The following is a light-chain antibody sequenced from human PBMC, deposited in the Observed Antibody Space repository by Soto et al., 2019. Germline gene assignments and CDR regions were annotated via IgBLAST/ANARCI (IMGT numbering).Light chain of an antibody. CDR3: CSYAGGYTLV. J-gene: IGLJ2*01. V-gene: IGLV2-11*01. CDR2: DVS. Sequence: QSALTQPRSVSGSPGQSVTISCTGTSSDVGGYNYVSWYQQEPGKAPKLMIYDVSKRPSGVPDRFSGSKSGNTASLTISGLQAEDEADYYCCSYAGGYTLVFGGGTKLTVL. CDR1: SSDVGGYNY.